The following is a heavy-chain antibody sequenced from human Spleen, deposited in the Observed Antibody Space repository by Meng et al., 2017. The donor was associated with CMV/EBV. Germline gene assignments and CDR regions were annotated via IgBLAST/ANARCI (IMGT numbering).Heavy chain of an antibody. J-gene: IGHJ6*02. CDR1: GGSFSNYY. CDR2: IYYSGST. V-gene: IGHV4-34*01. D-gene: IGHD1-26*01. CDR3: ARDHVASGSYYYYYGMDV. Sequence: GSLRLSCAVYGGSFSNYYWTWIRQPPGKGLEWIGSIYYSGSTYYNPSLKSRVTISVDTSKNQFSLKLSSVTAADTAVYYCARDHVASGSYYYYYGMDVWGQGTTVTVSS.